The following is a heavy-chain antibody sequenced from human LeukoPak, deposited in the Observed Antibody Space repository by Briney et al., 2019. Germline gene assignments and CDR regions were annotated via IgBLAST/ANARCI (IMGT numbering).Heavy chain of an antibody. J-gene: IGHJ4*02. CDR1: GFTFSSYG. CDR2: IWYDGSNK. D-gene: IGHD6-13*01. Sequence: GGSLRLSCAASGFTFSSYGMDWVRQAPGKGLEWVAVIWYDGSNKYYADSVKGRFTISRDNSKNTLYLQMNSLRAEDTAVYYCARDAVYSSSWQYYWGQGTLVTVSS. CDR3: ARDAVYSSSWQYY. V-gene: IGHV3-33*01.